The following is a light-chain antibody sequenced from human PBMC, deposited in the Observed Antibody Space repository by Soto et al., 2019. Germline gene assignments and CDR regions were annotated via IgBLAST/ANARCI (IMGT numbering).Light chain of an antibody. CDR2: GAS. CDR3: QQYGGSAPWT. CDR1: QTVNNNY. Sequence: EIVLTQPPGPLSVSPGDRVTLSCRASQTVNNNYLAWYQQKPGQAPRLLIYGASTPATGTPARFSGSGSGTHFTLTVSRLEPEDFAVYYCQQYGGSAPWTFGPGTQVDMK. J-gene: IGKJ1*01. V-gene: IGKV3-20*01.